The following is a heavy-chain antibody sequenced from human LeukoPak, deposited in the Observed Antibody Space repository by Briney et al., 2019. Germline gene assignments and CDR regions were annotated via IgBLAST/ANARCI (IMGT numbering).Heavy chain of an antibody. Sequence: GGSLRLSCAASGLTVTSYITWVGQAPGKGLEWVSVIYSDGSTYYADSVRGRFTISRDNSKNTVYLQMNSLRAEDTAVYYCARVETGVGGGWVPFDYWGQGTLVTVSS. CDR3: ARVETGVGGGWVPFDY. D-gene: IGHD1-26*01. CDR2: IYSDGST. V-gene: IGHV3-66*02. J-gene: IGHJ4*02. CDR1: GLTVTSY.